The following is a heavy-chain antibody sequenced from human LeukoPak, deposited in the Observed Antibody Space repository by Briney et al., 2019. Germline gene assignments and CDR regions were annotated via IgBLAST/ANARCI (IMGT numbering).Heavy chain of an antibody. V-gene: IGHV3-7*01. Sequence: GGSLRLSCTASGVTLSSYWMSWVREAPGKGREWVANIKEDGRGKYYVDSVKSRFTLSRDNAKNSLYLHMNSLRGEDTAVYYCARVYSSGWYNVWGQGTMVTVSS. D-gene: IGHD6-19*01. CDR3: ARVYSSGWYNV. CDR1: GVTLSSYW. J-gene: IGHJ3*01. CDR2: IKEDGRGK.